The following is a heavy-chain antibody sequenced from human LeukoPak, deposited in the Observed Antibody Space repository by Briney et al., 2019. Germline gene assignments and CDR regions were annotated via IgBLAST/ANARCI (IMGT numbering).Heavy chain of an antibody. Sequence: GASVKVSCKASGYTFTGYYMHWVRQAPGQGLEWMGWMNPNSGNTGYAQKFQGRVTMTRNTSISTAYMELSSLRSEDTAVYYCARGRVLLWFGESPPGAFDIWGQGTMVTVSS. CDR1: GYTFTGYY. CDR2: MNPNSGNT. D-gene: IGHD3-10*01. CDR3: ARGRVLLWFGESPPGAFDI. J-gene: IGHJ3*02. V-gene: IGHV1-8*02.